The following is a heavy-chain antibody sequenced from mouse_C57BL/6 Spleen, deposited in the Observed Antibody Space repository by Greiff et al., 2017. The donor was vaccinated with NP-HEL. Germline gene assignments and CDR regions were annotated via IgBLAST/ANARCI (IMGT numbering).Heavy chain of an antibody. CDR2: IYPSDSET. CDR3: ASIYYGSSYPFAY. J-gene: IGHJ3*01. CDR1: GYTFTSYW. Sequence: VQLQQPGAELVRPGSSVKLSCKASGYTFTSYWMDWVKQRPGQGLEWIGNIYPSDSETHYNQKFKDKATLTVDKSSSTAYMQLSSLTSEDAAVYYCASIYYGSSYPFAYWGQGTLVTVSA. V-gene: IGHV1-61*01. D-gene: IGHD1-1*01.